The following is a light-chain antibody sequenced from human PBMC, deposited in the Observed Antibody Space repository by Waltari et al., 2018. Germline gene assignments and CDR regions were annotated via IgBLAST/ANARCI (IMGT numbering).Light chain of an antibody. CDR2: GAI. Sequence: EIVLTQSPGTLSLPPGERATLSCSASQSVNNNYVAWHQQKPGQAPRLLIYGAITRATGIPDKFSGSGSGTDFTLTISRLEPEDFAVYYCQQYGGPPWTFGQGTKVEIK. V-gene: IGKV3-20*01. CDR1: QSVNNNY. J-gene: IGKJ1*01. CDR3: QQYGGPPWT.